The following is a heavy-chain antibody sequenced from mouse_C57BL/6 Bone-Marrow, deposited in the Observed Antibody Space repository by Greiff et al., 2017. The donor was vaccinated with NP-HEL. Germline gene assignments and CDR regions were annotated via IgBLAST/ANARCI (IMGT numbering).Heavy chain of an antibody. J-gene: IGHJ3*01. V-gene: IGHV5-4*03. CDR2: ISDGGSYT. CDR3: ARSNFFYDYEAY. CDR1: GFTFSSYA. D-gene: IGHD2-4*01. Sequence: EVKLVESGGGLVKPGGSLKLSCAASGFTFSSYAMSWVRQTPEKRLEWVATISDGGSYTYYPDNVKGRFTISRDNAKNNLYLQMSHLKSEDTAMYYCARSNFFYDYEAYWGQGTLVTVSA.